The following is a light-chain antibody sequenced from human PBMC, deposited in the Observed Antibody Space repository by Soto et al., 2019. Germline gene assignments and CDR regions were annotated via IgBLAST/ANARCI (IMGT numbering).Light chain of an antibody. CDR1: LNVNSY. J-gene: IGKJ1*01. V-gene: IGKV3-11*01. CDR2: DAS. Sequence: VLTQSPATLSLSPGERATLSCRASLNVNSYLAWYQQKPGQAPRLLIYDASNRAAGIPARFSGSGSGTDFTLTISSLEPEDFAVFYCHQYGISPPTFGPGTKVDIK. CDR3: HQYGISPPT.